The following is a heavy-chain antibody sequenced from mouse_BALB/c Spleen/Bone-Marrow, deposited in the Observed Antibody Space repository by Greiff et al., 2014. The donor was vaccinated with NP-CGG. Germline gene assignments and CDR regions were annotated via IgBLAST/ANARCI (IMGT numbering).Heavy chain of an antibody. J-gene: IGHJ2*01. V-gene: IGHV1S130*01. CDR2: IHPNSGNT. D-gene: IGHD4-1*01. CDR1: GYTFTSSW. CDR3: ALGLPYFDY. Sequence: VQLQQSGSVLVRPGVSVKLSCKASGYTFTSSWMHWAKQRPGLGLEWIGEIHPNSGNTNYNEKFKGKATLTVDTSSSTAYVDLNSLTSEDSAVYYCALGLPYFDYWGQGTTLTVSS.